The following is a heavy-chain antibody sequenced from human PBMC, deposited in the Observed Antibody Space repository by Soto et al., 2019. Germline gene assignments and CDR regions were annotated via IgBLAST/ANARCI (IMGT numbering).Heavy chain of an antibody. J-gene: IGHJ5*02. V-gene: IGHV3-30*18. CDR2: ISYDGSNK. D-gene: IGHD3-10*01. CDR1: GFTFSSYG. Sequence: WGSLRLSCAASGFTFSSYGMHWVRQAPGKGLEWVAVISYDGSNKYYADSVKGRFTISRDNSKNTLYLQMNSLRAEDTAVYYCENPGNWFDPWGQGTLVTVSS. CDR3: ENPGNWFDP.